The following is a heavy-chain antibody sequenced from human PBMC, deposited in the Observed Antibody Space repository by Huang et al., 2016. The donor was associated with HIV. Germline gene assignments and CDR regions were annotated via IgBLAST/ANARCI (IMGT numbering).Heavy chain of an antibody. Sequence: QVQLGESGGGVVQPEKSLRLSCAASGFDFSSYAMNWVRQAPGKWPQWVSVISNDGNNVYYSDSVKGRFIISRDNSKNTLYLQMNSLRGEDTAIYYCARGGILGTSWYRPFDYWGQGTLVTVSS. CDR3: ARGGILGTSWYRPFDY. CDR1: GFDFSSYA. J-gene: IGHJ4*02. CDR2: ISNDGNNV. V-gene: IGHV3-30-3*01. D-gene: IGHD6-13*01.